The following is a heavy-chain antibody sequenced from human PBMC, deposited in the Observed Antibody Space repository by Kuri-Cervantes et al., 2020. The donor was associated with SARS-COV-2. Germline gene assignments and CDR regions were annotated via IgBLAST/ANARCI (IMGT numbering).Heavy chain of an antibody. CDR3: ATTTTGTTSSNGMDV. CDR2: IYRSGST. Sequence: SETLSLTCAVSGGSIRSSNWWSWVRQPPGKGLEWIGEIYRSGSTNYNPSLKSRVTISVDKSNNQFSLKLTSVTAADTAVYYCATTTTGTTSSNGMDVWGQGTTVTVSS. CDR1: GGSIRSSNW. J-gene: IGHJ6*02. D-gene: IGHD1-1*01. V-gene: IGHV4-4*02.